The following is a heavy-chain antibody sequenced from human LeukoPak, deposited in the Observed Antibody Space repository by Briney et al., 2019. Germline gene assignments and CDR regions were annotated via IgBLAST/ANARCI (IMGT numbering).Heavy chain of an antibody. CDR1: GFTFSNYA. J-gene: IGHJ6*02. CDR2: ISGSGGST. Sequence: GGSLRLSCAASGFTFSNYAMSWVRQAPGKGLEWVSAISGSGGSTYYADSVKGRFTISRDNSKNTLYLQMTSLRAEDSAVYYCARYCTSTSCADSSYYGMDVWGQGTTVTVPS. CDR3: ARYCTSTSCADSSYYGMDV. V-gene: IGHV3-23*01. D-gene: IGHD2-2*01.